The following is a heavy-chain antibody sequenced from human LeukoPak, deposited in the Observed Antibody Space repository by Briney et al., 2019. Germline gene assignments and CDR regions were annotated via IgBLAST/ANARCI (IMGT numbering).Heavy chain of an antibody. CDR2: MNPNSGNT. V-gene: IGHV1-8*03. Sequence: GASVKVSCKASGYTFTSYDINWVRQATGQGLEWMGWMNPNSGNTGYAQKFHGRVTITRNTSISTAYMELSSLRSEDTAVYYCARGPKTLNYDFWSGYSKGDYWGQGTLVTVSS. J-gene: IGHJ4*02. CDR3: ARGPKTLNYDFWSGYSKGDY. D-gene: IGHD3-3*01. CDR1: GYTFTSYD.